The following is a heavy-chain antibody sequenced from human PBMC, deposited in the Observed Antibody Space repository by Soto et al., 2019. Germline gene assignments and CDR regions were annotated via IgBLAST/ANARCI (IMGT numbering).Heavy chain of an antibody. CDR3: ASALAVAGSMFDY. CDR2: ISGSGGST. V-gene: IGHV3-23*01. CDR1: GYTCSSYA. J-gene: IGHJ4*02. D-gene: IGHD6-19*01. Sequence: EVQLLESGGGLVQPGGSLRLSCAASGYTCSSYAMSWVRQAPGKGLEWVSAISGSGGSTYYADSVKGRFTISRDNSKNTLYLQMNSLRAEDTAVYYCASALAVAGSMFDYWGQGTLVPVSS.